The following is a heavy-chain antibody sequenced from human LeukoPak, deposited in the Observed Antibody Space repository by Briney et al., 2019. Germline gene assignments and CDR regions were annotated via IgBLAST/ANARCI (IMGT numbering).Heavy chain of an antibody. CDR3: ARMGLLWFGELLSWFDP. D-gene: IGHD3-10*01. J-gene: IGHJ5*02. V-gene: IGHV1-18*01. CDR2: ISAYNGNT. CDR1: GYTFTSYG. Sequence: EASVKVSCKASGYTFTSYGISWVRQAPGQGLEWMGWISAYNGNTNYAQKLQGRVTMTTDTSTSTAYMELRSLRSDDTAVYYCARMGLLWFGELLSWFDPWGQGTLVTVSS.